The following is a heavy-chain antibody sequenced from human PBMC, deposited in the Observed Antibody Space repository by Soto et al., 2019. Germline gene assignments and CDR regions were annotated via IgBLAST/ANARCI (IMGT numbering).Heavy chain of an antibody. CDR3: AKNWGVATSRAAFDI. CDR2: ITGSGGSA. D-gene: IGHD6-13*01. J-gene: IGHJ3*02. CDR1: GFTFSSYA. V-gene: IGHV3-23*01. Sequence: EVQLLESGGAFIQPGGSLRLSCAASGFTFSSYAMSWVRQAPGKGLEWVSTITGSGGSAYYADSVKGRFTISRAYSKNTLYLQMNSLRAEDTAVYYCAKNWGVATSRAAFDIWGQGTTVTVSS.